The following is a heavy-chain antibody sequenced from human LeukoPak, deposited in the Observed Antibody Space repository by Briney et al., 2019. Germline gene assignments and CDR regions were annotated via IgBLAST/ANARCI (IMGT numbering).Heavy chain of an antibody. CDR3: AKWSTANDY. J-gene: IGHJ4*02. CDR1: GFTFSSYG. CDR2: ISYDGSNK. D-gene: IGHD4/OR15-4a*01. V-gene: IGHV3-30*18. Sequence: GGSLRLSCAASGFTFSSYGMHWVRQAPGKGLEWVAVISYDGSNKYYADSVKGRFTISRDNSKNTLYLQMNSLRAEDTAVYYCAKWSTANDYWGQGTLVTVSS.